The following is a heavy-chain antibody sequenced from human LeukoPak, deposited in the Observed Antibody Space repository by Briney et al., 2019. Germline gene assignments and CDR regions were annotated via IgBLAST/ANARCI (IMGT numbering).Heavy chain of an antibody. CDR1: GGSISSSSYY. Sequence: SETLSLTCTVSGGSISSSSYYWGWIRQPPGKGLEWIESIYYSGSTYYNPSLKSRVTISVDTSKNQFSLKLSSVTAADTAVYYCAMPGIAVAGTRFDYWGQGTLVTVSS. D-gene: IGHD6-19*01. CDR2: IYYSGST. CDR3: AMPGIAVAGTRFDY. J-gene: IGHJ4*02. V-gene: IGHV4-39*01.